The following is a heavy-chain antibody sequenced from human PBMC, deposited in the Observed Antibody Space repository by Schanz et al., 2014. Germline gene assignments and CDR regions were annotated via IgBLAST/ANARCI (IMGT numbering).Heavy chain of an antibody. V-gene: IGHV4-34*11. Sequence: QVQLQQWGAGLLKPSETLSLTCAVYGGPFSGYYWRWIRQPPGKGLGWIGFISYSGSTYYNPSLKSRVTISVDTSKNQFSLNLSSATAADTAVYYCARDRGHGVLPGDIWGQGTMVTVSS. CDR2: ISYSGST. D-gene: IGHD3-10*01. J-gene: IGHJ3*02. CDR1: GGPFSGYY. CDR3: ARDRGHGVLPGDI.